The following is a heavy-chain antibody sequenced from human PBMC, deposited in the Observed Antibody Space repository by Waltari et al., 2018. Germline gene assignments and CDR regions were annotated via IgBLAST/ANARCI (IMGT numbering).Heavy chain of an antibody. J-gene: IGHJ4*02. CDR2: INHSGST. CDR3: AISGYYDSVDY. D-gene: IGHD3-22*01. CDR1: GGSFRGYH. V-gene: IGHV4-34*01. Sequence: QVQLQQWGAGLLKPSETLSLTCPVHGGSFRGYHWSWIRQPPGKGLEWIGEINHSGSTNYNPSLKSRVTISVDTSKNQFSLKLSSVTAADTAVYYCAISGYYDSVDYWGQGTLVTVSS.